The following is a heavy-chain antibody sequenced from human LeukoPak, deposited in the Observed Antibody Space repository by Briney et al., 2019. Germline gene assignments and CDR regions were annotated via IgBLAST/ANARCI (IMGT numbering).Heavy chain of an antibody. V-gene: IGHV3-21*04. J-gene: IGHJ4*02. D-gene: IGHD3-22*01. CDR3: AKDPLYYYDSSGYYYDY. CDR1: GFTFSSYS. CDR2: ISSSSSYI. Sequence: GGSLRLSCAASGFTFSSYSMNWVRQAPGKGLEWVSSISSSSSYIYYADSVKGRFTISRDNAKNSLYLQMNSLRAEDTAVYYCAKDPLYYYDSSGYYYDYWGQGTLVTVSS.